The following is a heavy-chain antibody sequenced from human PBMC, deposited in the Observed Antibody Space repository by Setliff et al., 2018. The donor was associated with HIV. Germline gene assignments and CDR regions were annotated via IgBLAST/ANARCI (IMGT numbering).Heavy chain of an antibody. CDR2: LYYSGEI. CDR1: GGSVNSRNYF. CDR3: VRHVDSDTSGHPDRFDP. Sequence: PSETLSLTCTVSGGSVNSRNYFWGWIRQPPGKGLEWIGTLYYSGEIRYNPSLKSRVTISVDTSKNQFSLNLNSVTAADTAVYYCVRHVDSDTSGHPDRFDPWGQGTLVTVSS. D-gene: IGHD3-22*01. J-gene: IGHJ5*02. V-gene: IGHV4-39*01.